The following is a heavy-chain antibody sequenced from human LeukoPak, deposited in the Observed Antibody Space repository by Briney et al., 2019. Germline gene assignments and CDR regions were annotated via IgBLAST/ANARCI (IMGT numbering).Heavy chain of an antibody. D-gene: IGHD3-9*01. CDR1: GYTFTDYY. CDR2: INPNSGGA. V-gene: IGHV1-2*02. J-gene: IGHJ6*03. Sequence: ASVKVSCKASGYTFTDYYIHWVRQAPGQGPEWMGWINPNSGGANYAQKFQGRVTMTRDTSIRTAYVELSSLRSDDTAIYYCARDGVPLTRYYNVGWFYDYYMDVWGKGTTVTVSS. CDR3: ARDGVPLTRYYNVGWFYDYYMDV.